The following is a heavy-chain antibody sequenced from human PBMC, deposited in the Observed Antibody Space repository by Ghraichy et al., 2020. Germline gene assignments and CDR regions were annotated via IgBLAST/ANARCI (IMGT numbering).Heavy chain of an antibody. CDR3: AQGYYGDLAEYFQH. D-gene: IGHD4-17*01. CDR1: GFTFSSYG. J-gene: IGHJ1*01. V-gene: IGHV3-33*01. CDR2: IWYDGSNK. Sequence: GGSLRLSCAASGFTFSSYGMHWVRQAPGKGLEWVAVIWYDGSNKYYADSVKGRFTISRDNSKNTLYLQMNSLRAEDTAVYYCAQGYYGDLAEYFQHWGQGTLVTVSS.